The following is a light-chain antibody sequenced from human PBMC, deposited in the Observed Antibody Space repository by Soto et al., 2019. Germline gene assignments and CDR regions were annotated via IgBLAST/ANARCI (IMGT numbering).Light chain of an antibody. CDR2: GAS. Sequence: EIVLTQSPGILSLSPGERASLSCGASQSISSSFLAWYQQKPGQAPRLLIYGASSRATGIPDRFSGSGSGTDFTLTISSLQPDDFATYYCQQYNSYWTFGQGTKVDIK. CDR3: QQYNSYWT. J-gene: IGKJ1*01. CDR1: QSISSSF. V-gene: IGKV3-20*01.